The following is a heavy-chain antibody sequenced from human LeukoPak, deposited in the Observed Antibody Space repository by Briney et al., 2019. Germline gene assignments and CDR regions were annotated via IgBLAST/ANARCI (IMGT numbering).Heavy chain of an antibody. CDR1: GGSISSSSDY. CDR2: IYYSGST. D-gene: IGHD3-10*01. CDR3: VWRNYYGSGSYYGYYFDY. J-gene: IGHJ4*02. Sequence: PSETLSLTCTVSGGSISSSSDYWGWIRQPPGKGLEWIGSIYYSGSTYYNPSLKSRVTISVDTSKNQFSLKLSSVTAADTAVYYCVWRNYYGSGSYYGYYFDYWGQGTLVTVSS. V-gene: IGHV4-39*01.